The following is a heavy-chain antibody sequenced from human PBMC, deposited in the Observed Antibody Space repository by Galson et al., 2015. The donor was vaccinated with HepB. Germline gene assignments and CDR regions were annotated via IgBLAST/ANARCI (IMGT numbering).Heavy chain of an antibody. D-gene: IGHD6-13*01. CDR3: AKDRRSSSWYSHPDYYYYGMDV. CDR2: ISGNGGST. J-gene: IGHJ6*02. V-gene: IGHV3-23*01. Sequence: SLKLSCAASGFTFSSYAMSWVRQAPGKGLEWVSAISGNGGSTYYADSVKGRFTISRDNSKNTLYLQMNSLRAEDTAVYYCAKDRRSSSWYSHPDYYYYGMDVWGQGTTVTVSS. CDR1: GFTFSSYA.